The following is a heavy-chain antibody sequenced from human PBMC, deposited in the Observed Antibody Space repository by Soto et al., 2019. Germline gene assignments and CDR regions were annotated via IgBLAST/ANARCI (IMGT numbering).Heavy chain of an antibody. Sequence: EVQLLESGGTLVQPGGTLRLSCVASGFTFSTHTMNWVRQAPGKGLEWVSRLTADSDDTSYTDSIKGRFTISRDNSKNTLYLQMNSPRADDMAIYYCSKGLDLASLDFWGQGALVTVSS. CDR1: GFTFSTHT. CDR2: LTADSDDT. V-gene: IGHV3-23*01. J-gene: IGHJ4*02. D-gene: IGHD1-7*01. CDR3: SKGLDLASLDF.